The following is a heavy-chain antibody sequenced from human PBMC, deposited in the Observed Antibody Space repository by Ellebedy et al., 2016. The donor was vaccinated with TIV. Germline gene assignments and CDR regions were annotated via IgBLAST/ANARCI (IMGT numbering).Heavy chain of an antibody. CDR2: ISGSSSYT. D-gene: IGHD1-7*01. CDR1: GFSFSDSY. J-gene: IGHJ6*02. V-gene: IGHV3-11*06. CDR3: ARVDWNYGRYYNGLDV. Sequence: GESLKISCEASGFSFSDSYMSWIRQAPGKGLEWVSYISGSSSYTNYAESVKGRFTISRDNAKNSLYLQMNSLRAEDTAVYYCARVDWNYGRYYNGLDVWGQGATVTVSS.